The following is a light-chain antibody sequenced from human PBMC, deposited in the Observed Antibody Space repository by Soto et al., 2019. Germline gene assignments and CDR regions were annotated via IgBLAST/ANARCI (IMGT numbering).Light chain of an antibody. J-gene: IGKJ5*01. V-gene: IGKV3-11*01. Sequence: EFVFTQSPATLSFSPGERSILSCRASQSVAGSLAWYQQKPGQAPRLLIYDISTRAAATPARFSGSGSGTDFTLTVSSLEPEDFALYYCQQRSNRITFGQGTRLEIK. CDR3: QQRSNRIT. CDR1: QSVAGS. CDR2: DIS.